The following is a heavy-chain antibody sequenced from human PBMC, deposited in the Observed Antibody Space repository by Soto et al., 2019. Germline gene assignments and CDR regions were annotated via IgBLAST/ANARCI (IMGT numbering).Heavy chain of an antibody. CDR1: GFTFSTYS. Sequence: GGSLRLSCAASGFTFSTYSMNWVRQAPGKGLEWVSYISSSSSTIFHTDSVKGRFTVSRDNSKSALYLQMNSLTAEDTAIYYCAKGDRSSGFDPWGQGTLVTVSS. CDR2: ISSSSSTI. D-gene: IGHD6-19*01. J-gene: IGHJ5*02. CDR3: AKGDRSSGFDP. V-gene: IGHV3-48*01.